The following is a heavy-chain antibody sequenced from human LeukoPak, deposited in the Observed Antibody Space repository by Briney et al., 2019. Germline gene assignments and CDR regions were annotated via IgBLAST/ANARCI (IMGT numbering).Heavy chain of an antibody. V-gene: IGHV4-38-2*02. CDR2: IYRSGST. D-gene: IGHD3-22*01. CDR3: ARSYYYDSSSMGY. J-gene: IGHJ4*02. Sequence: SETLSLTCTVSGYSISSGYYWGWIRQPPGKGLEWIGSIYRSGSTYYNPSLKSRVTISVDTSKNQFSLKLSSVTAADTAVYYCARSYYYDSSSMGYWGQGTLVTVSS. CDR1: GYSISSGYY.